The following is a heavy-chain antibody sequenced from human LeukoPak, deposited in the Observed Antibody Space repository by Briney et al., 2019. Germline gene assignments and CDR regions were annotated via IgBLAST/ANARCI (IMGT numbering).Heavy chain of an antibody. CDR2: IYYSGST. D-gene: IGHD3-22*01. J-gene: IGHJ2*01. CDR3: AIELSSGYYYSGYFDL. V-gene: IGHV4-59*01. CDR1: GGSISSYY. Sequence: PSETLSLTCTASGGSISSYYWSWIRQPPGKGLEWIGYIYYSGSTNYNPSLKSRVTISVATSKNQFSLKLSSVTAADTAVYYCAIELSSGYYYSGYFDLWGRGTLVTVSS.